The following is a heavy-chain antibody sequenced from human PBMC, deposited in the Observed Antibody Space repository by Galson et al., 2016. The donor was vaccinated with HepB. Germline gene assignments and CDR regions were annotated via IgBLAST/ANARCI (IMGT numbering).Heavy chain of an antibody. CDR2: INHSGST. V-gene: IGHV4-34*01. CDR1: GGSFSGYY. J-gene: IGHJ6*03. D-gene: IGHD4-17*01. Sequence: ETLSLTCAVYGGSFSGYYWSWIRQPPGKGLEWTGEINHSGSTNYNPSLKSRVTISVDTSKNQFSLKLSSLTAADTAVYYCARGDNPDYGDYASAYYYMDVWGKGTTVTVSS. CDR3: ARGDNPDYGDYASAYYYMDV.